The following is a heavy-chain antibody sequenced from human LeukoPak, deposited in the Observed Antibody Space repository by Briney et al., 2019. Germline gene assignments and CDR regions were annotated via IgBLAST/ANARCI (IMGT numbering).Heavy chain of an antibody. V-gene: IGHV4-61*02. Sequence: SQTLSLTCTVSGGSISSGYYWSWIRQPAGKGLEWIGRIYTSGSTNYNPSLKSRVTISVDTSKNQFSLKLSSVTAADTAVYYCARRGQRRYSSGWYHAFDIWGQGTMVTVSS. CDR1: GGSISSGYY. CDR3: ARRGQRRYSSGWYHAFDI. D-gene: IGHD6-19*01. J-gene: IGHJ3*02. CDR2: IYTSGST.